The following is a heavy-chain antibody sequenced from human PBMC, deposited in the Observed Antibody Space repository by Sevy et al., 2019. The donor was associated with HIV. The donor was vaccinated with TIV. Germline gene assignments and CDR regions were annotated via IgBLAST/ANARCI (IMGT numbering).Heavy chain of an antibody. Sequence: ASVKVSCKASGYSFTGYYIHWVRQAPGQGLEWMGWVNPNGGGTNFAQKFQGRVTMTRDTSISTAYMDLTRLRSDDTAVDYCSRSVFGSGTYLNDYWGQGTLVTVSS. V-gene: IGHV1-2*02. J-gene: IGHJ4*02. CDR3: SRSVFGSGTYLNDY. CDR2: VNPNGGGT. CDR1: GYSFTGYY. D-gene: IGHD3-10*01.